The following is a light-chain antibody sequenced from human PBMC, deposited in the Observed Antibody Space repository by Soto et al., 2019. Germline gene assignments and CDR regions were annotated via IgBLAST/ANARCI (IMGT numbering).Light chain of an antibody. CDR2: NTA. V-gene: IGKV3-15*01. CDR3: QQYNNWPRT. Sequence: EIVMTQSPATLSVSPGERVTLSCRASQSISSNLGWYQQKPGQAPRLLIYNTATRATGIPARFSGSGCGTEFTLTISSLQSEDFAVYYCQQYNNWPRTFGQGTKVDIK. CDR1: QSISSN. J-gene: IGKJ1*01.